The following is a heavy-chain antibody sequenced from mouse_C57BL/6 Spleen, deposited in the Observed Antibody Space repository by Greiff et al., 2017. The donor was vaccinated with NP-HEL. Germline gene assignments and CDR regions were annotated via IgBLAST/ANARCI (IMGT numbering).Heavy chain of an antibody. CDR1: GYTFTSYW. D-gene: IGHD2-5*01. J-gene: IGHJ4*01. V-gene: IGHV1-55*01. CDR2: IYPGSGST. CDR3: ARSPYSKNAMDY. Sequence: VQLQQPGAELVKPGASVKMSCKASGYTFTSYWITWVKQRPGQGLEWIGDIYPGSGSTNYNEKFKSKATLTVDTSSSTAYMQLSSLTSEDSAVYYCARSPYSKNAMDYWGQGTSVTVSS.